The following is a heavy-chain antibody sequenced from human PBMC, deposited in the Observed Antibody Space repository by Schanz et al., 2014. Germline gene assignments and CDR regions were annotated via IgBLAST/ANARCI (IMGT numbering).Heavy chain of an antibody. Sequence: EVQLLESGGGLVQPGGSLRLSCAASGFTFGSYGMSWVRQAPGKGLEWVANIKQDGSEKYYVDAVKGRCTISRDNSENTLYLQRNSLSADDTAVFYCARGMGYCSDGTWYGYYYYGLDVWGQGTTVTVSS. CDR2: IKQDGSEK. V-gene: IGHV3-7*03. CDR1: GFTFGSYG. J-gene: IGHJ6*02. D-gene: IGHD2-15*01. CDR3: ARGMGYCSDGTWYGYYYYGLDV.